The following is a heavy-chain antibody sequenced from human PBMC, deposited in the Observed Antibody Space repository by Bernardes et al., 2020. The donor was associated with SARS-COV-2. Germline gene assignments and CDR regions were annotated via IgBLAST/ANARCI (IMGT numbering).Heavy chain of an antibody. Sequence: ASVKDSCKASGYTFTSYYMHWVRQAPGQGLEWMGIINPSGGSTSYAQKFQGRVTMTRDTSTSTVYMELSSLRSEDTAVYYCARETLRYFDWLLYGMDVWGQGTTVT. CDR1: GYTFTSYY. D-gene: IGHD3-9*01. CDR3: ARETLRYFDWLLYGMDV. CDR2: INPSGGST. V-gene: IGHV1-46*01. J-gene: IGHJ6*02.